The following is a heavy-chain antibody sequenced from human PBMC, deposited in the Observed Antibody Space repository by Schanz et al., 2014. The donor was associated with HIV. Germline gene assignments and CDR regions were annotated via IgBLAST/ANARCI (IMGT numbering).Heavy chain of an antibody. J-gene: IGHJ6*02. D-gene: IGHD4-17*01. CDR3: AREGPTVPPGYYYGMDV. V-gene: IGHV3-30*03. CDR1: GFSFSNYG. CDR2: ISYDGSNK. Sequence: QVQLLESGGGVVQPVLRLSCAASGFSFSNYGMHWVRQAPGKGLEWVAGISYDGSNKYYADSVRGRFTISRDSFNNTLYLHMSSLRAEDRALYYCAREGPTVPPGYYYGMDVWGQGTTVTVSS.